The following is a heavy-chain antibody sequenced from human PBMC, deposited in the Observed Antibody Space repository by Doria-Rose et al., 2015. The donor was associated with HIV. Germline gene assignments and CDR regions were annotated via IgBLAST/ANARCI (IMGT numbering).Heavy chain of an antibody. CDR3: ARIKSSRWYHKYYFDF. D-gene: IGHD6-13*01. CDR1: GVSLSSPGMG. CDR2: IFSDDER. Sequence: SGPVLVKPTETLTPTCTVSGVSLSSPGMGVSWIRQPPGKALEWLASIFSDDERSYKTSLKSRLTISRGTSKSHVVLTTTDMDPVDTATYYCARIKSSRWYHKYYFDFWGQGTLVIVSA. V-gene: IGHV2-26*01. J-gene: IGHJ4*02.